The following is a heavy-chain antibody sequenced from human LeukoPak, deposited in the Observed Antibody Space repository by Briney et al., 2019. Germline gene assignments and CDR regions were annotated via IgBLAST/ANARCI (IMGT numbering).Heavy chain of an antibody. CDR1: GFSFHYYT. V-gene: IGHV3-43*01. Sequence: GGSLRLSCAASGFSFHYYTMHWVRQAPGKGLEGVSLITRDGGSTYYADSVKGRFTISRDNSKNSLYLQMNSLRTEDTALYYCAKDNDRNYMDVWGKGTTVTVSS. CDR3: AKDNDRNYMDV. CDR2: ITRDGGST. J-gene: IGHJ6*03. D-gene: IGHD3-9*01.